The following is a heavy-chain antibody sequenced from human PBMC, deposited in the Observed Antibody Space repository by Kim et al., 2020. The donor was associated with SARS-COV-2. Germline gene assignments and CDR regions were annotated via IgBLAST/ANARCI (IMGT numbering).Heavy chain of an antibody. J-gene: IGHJ4*02. CDR1: GYSISSGYY. V-gene: IGHV4-38-2*02. CDR3: ARGIVGATGRYFDY. Sequence: SETLSLTCTVSGYSISSGYYWGWIRQPPGKGLEWIGSIYHSGSTYYNPSLKSRVTISVDTSKNQFSLKLSSVTAADTAVYYCARGIVGATGRYFDYWGQGTLVTVSS. CDR2: IYHSGST. D-gene: IGHD1-26*01.